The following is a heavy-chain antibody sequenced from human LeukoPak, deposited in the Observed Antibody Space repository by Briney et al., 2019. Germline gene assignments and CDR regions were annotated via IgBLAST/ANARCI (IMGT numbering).Heavy chain of an antibody. CDR2: INPNSGGT. CDR3: ARLASGYSSGWYVPAEYFQH. Sequence: ASVKVSCKASGYTFTGYYMHWVRQAPGQGLEWMGRINPNSGGTNYAQKFQGRVTMTRDTSISTAYMELSRLRSGDTAVYYCARLASGYSSGWYVPAEYFQHWGQGTLVTVSS. J-gene: IGHJ1*01. V-gene: IGHV1-2*06. CDR1: GYTFTGYY. D-gene: IGHD6-19*01.